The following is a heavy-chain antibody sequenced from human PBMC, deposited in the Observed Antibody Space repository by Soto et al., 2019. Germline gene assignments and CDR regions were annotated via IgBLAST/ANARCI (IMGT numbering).Heavy chain of an antibody. CDR2: ISSNGGST. CDR1: GFTFSSYA. CDR3: VKDPLAAPWGLEYYFDY. V-gene: IGHV3-64D*06. Sequence: PGGSLRLSCSASGFTFSSYAMHWVRQAPGKGLEYVSAISSNGGSTYYADSVKGRFTISRDNSKNTLYLQMSSLRAEDTAVYYCVKDPLAAPWGLEYYFDYWGQGTLVTVSS. D-gene: IGHD6-6*01. J-gene: IGHJ4*02.